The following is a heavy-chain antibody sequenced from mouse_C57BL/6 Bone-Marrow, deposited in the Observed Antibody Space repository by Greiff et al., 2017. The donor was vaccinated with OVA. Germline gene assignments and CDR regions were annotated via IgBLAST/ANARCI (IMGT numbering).Heavy chain of an antibody. D-gene: IGHD2-10*01. Sequence: VESGGGLVQPGGSLKLSCAASGFTFSDYYMYWVRQTPEKRLEWVAYISNGGGSTYYPDTVKGRFTISRDNAKNTLYLQMSRLKSEDTAMYYCARGGAYFPFAYWGQGTLVTVSA. J-gene: IGHJ3*01. CDR2: ISNGGGST. V-gene: IGHV5-12*01. CDR3: ARGGAYFPFAY. CDR1: GFTFSDYY.